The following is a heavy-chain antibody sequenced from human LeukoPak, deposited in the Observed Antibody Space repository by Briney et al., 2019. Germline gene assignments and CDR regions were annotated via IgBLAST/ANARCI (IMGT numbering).Heavy chain of an antibody. CDR2: ISSSIIYT. CDR3: ARDHSSGWYSDYFDY. V-gene: IGHV3-11*05. J-gene: IGHJ4*02. Sequence: PGGSLRLSCAASGFTFSDYYMSWIRQAPGKGLEWVSYISSSIIYTNYADSVKGRFAISRDNAKNSLYLQMNSLRAEDTAVYYCARDHSSGWYSDYFDYWGQGTLVTVSS. CDR1: GFTFSDYY. D-gene: IGHD6-19*01.